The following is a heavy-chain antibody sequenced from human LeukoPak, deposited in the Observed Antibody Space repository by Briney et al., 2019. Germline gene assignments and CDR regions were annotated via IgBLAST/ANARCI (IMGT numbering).Heavy chain of an antibody. CDR2: IYYGGST. CDR1: GGSISTYY. J-gene: IGHJ4*02. Sequence: SQTLSLTCTVSGGSISTYYWTWIRQPPGRGLEWIGYIYYGGSTNYNPSLKSRVTISADTSKNHFSLKVSAVTAADTAVYYCASLDYSKIVDYWGQGTLVTVSS. V-gene: IGHV4-59*01. D-gene: IGHD4-11*01. CDR3: ASLDYSKIVDY.